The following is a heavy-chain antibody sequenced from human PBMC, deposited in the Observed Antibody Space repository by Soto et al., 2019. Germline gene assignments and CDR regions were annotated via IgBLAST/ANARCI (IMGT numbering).Heavy chain of an antibody. CDR3: ARRLITFGGVIVFGLDP. Sequence: SETLSLTCTVSGGSIGSSSYYWGWIRQPPGKGLEWIGSIYYSGSTYYNPSLKSRVTISVDTSKNQFSLKLSSVTAADTAVYYCARRLITFGGVIVFGLDPWGQGTLVTVSS. CDR2: IYYSGST. J-gene: IGHJ5*02. D-gene: IGHD3-16*02. V-gene: IGHV4-39*01. CDR1: GGSIGSSSYY.